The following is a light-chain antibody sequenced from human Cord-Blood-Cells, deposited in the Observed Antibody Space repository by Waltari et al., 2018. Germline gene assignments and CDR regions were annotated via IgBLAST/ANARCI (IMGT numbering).Light chain of an antibody. V-gene: IGKV3-15*01. J-gene: IGKJ4*02. Sequence: IVLTQSAATLSQYSGERPTLSCRASQSVSRKLAWYQPIPGQAPRLLISGASTRATGIPAMFSGSGSGTEFTLTISSLQSEDVAVYYCQQYNNGPLTFGGGTKVDIK. CDR2: GAS. CDR3: QQYNNGPLT. CDR1: QSVSRK.